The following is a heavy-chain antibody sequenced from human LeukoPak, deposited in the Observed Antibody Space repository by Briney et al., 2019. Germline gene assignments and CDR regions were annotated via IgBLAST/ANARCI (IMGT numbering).Heavy chain of an antibody. D-gene: IGHD2-15*01. Sequence: GGSLRLSCAASGFSVSNNYMNWVRQAPGKGLEWVSVIYTGGSTYYADPVKGRFTISRDNSKSTLYLQMNSLRVEDTAVYYCARAWTGRYCSGGSCYRLYYFDYWGQGTLVTVSS. J-gene: IGHJ4*02. CDR2: IYTGGST. V-gene: IGHV3-53*01. CDR1: GFSVSNNY. CDR3: ARAWTGRYCSGGSCYRLYYFDY.